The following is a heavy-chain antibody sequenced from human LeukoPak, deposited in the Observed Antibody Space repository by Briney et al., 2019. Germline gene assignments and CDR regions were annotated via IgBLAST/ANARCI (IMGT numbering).Heavy chain of an antibody. D-gene: IGHD5-12*01. J-gene: IGHJ4*02. V-gene: IGHV3-23*01. CDR1: GFNFSSFG. CDR3: AKGGYDYVEMGYFDY. CDR2: ISFIIST. Sequence: GRSLRLSCAASGFNFSSFGVNWVRQGPGKGLEWVSGISFIISTWSADSVKGRFTISRDNSKNTVYLQMNSLRAEDTAVYYCAKGGYDYVEMGYFDYWGQGTLVTVSS.